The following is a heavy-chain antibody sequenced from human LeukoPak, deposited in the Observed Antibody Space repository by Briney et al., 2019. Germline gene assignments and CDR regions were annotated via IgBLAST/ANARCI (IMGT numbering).Heavy chain of an antibody. V-gene: IGHV3-74*01. D-gene: IGHD1-26*01. J-gene: IGHJ6*03. CDR2: MNIDGSSI. CDR1: GFTIKKYW. CDR3: ARVGATEAYMDV. Sequence: GGSLRLSCAASGFTIKKYWMHWVRQGPGKGLVWVSRMNIDGSSINYADSVKGRFTISRDNAKNMLFLQMNSLRAEDTAVYYCARVGATEAYMDVWGKGTTVTVSS.